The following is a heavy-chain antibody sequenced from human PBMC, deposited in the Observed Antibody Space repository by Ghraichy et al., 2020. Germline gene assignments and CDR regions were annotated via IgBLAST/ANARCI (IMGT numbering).Heavy chain of an antibody. CDR3: AKLEYSSSWFDYFDY. D-gene: IGHD6-13*01. J-gene: IGHJ4*02. CDR1: GFTFSSYA. CDR2: ISGSGGST. V-gene: IGHV3-23*01. Sequence: GGSLRLSCAASGFTFSSYAMSWVRQAPGKGLEWVSAISGSGGSTYYAESVKGRFTISRDNSKNTLYLQMNSLRAEDTAVYYCAKLEYSSSWFDYFDYWGQGTLVTVSS.